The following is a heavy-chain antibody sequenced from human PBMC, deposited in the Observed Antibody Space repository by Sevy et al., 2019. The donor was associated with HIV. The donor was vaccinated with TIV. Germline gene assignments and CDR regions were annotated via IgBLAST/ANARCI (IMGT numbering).Heavy chain of an antibody. J-gene: IGHJ3*02. Sequence: GGSLRLSCAASGFTFSSYEMNWVRQAPGKGLERVSYISSSGSSIYYADSVKGRFTISRDNAKNSLYLQMNSLRAEDTAVYYCARLDITMIVVVTNDAFDIWGQGTMVTVSS. V-gene: IGHV3-48*03. CDR3: ARLDITMIVVVTNDAFDI. CDR2: ISSSGSSI. D-gene: IGHD3-22*01. CDR1: GFTFSSYE.